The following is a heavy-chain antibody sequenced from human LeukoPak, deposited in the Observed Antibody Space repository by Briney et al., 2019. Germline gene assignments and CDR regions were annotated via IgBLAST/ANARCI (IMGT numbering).Heavy chain of an antibody. J-gene: IGHJ4*02. D-gene: IGHD2-2*01. CDR2: IYSGGTT. V-gene: IGHV3-53*01. CDR3: ARAGGSIKPFDY. Sequence: GGSLRLSCAASGFTVSSNYMNWVRQAPGKGLEWDSIIYSGGTTYYAESVKGRFTISRDNSKNTLYLQMNSLRVEDTAFYYCARAGGSIKPFDYWGQGTLVTVSS. CDR1: GFTVSSNY.